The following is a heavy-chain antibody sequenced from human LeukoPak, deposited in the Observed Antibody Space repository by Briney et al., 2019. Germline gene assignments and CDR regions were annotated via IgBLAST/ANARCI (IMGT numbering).Heavy chain of an antibody. J-gene: IGHJ6*03. CDR2: IYYSGST. CDR3: ARHWYYDFWSGYYRDYYYYYMDV. V-gene: IGHV4-39*01. D-gene: IGHD3-3*01. Sequence: SETLSLTCTVSGGSISSSSYYWGWIRQPPGKGLEWNGSIYYSGSTYYNPSLNRRVTISVDTSKNQFSLKLSSVTAADAAVYYCARHWYYDFWSGYYRDYYYYYMDVWGKGTTVTVSS. CDR1: GGSISSSSYY.